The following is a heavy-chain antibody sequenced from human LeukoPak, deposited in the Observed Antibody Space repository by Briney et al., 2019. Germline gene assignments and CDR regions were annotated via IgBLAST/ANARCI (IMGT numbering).Heavy chain of an antibody. V-gene: IGHV1-18*01. CDR2: ISAYNGNT. J-gene: IGHJ6*02. D-gene: IGHD6-19*01. Sequence: GGSVKVSCKASGYTFISYGISWVRQAPGQGLEWMGWISAYNGNTNYAQKLQGRVTMTTDTSTSTAYMELRSLRSDDTAVYYCAKTIAVAGPAFYYYGMDVWGQGTTVTVSS. CDR3: AKTIAVAGPAFYYYGMDV. CDR1: GYTFISYG.